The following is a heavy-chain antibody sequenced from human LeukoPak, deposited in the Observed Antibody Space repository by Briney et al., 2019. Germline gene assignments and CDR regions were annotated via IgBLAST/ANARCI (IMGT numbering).Heavy chain of an antibody. J-gene: IGHJ4*02. CDR2: IYQSGST. V-gene: IGHV4-30-2*01. D-gene: IGHD2-15*01. Sequence: SETLSLTCTVSGGSISSGDYYWSWIRQPPGKGLEWIGYIYQSGSTYYNPSLKSRVTISVDRSKNQFSLNLNSVTAADTAVYYCAKRYPSAGYFDYWGQGTLVTVSS. CDR1: GGSISSGDYY. CDR3: AKRYPSAGYFDY.